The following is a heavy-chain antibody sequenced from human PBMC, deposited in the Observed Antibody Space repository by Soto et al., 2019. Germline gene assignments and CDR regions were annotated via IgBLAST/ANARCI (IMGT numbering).Heavy chain of an antibody. CDR2: ISSSSSYI. CDR1: GFTFSSYS. V-gene: IGHV3-21*01. D-gene: IGHD3-3*01. CDR3: ARDPSPRQPRYDFWSGYYFANYMDV. J-gene: IGHJ6*03. Sequence: WGSLRLSCAASGFTFSSYSMSWVRQAPGKGLEWVSSISSSSSYIIYAASLKGRFTISRDNAKNSLYLQMNSLRAEDTAVYYCARDPSPRQPRYDFWSGYYFANYMDVWGKATTVTLSS.